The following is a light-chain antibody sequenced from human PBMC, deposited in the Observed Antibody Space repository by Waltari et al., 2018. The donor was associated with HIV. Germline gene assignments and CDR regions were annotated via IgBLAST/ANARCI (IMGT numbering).Light chain of an antibody. CDR1: SSNIGSNY. CDR2: RNN. Sequence: QSVLTQTPSASGTPGQRVTISCSGSSSNIGSNYVYWYQQLPGTAPKLLIYRNNQRPSGVPDRFSGSKSGTSASLAISGLRSEDEADYFCSSFGGTNTFVLFGGGTKLTVL. V-gene: IGLV1-47*01. CDR3: SSFGGTNTFVL. J-gene: IGLJ3*02.